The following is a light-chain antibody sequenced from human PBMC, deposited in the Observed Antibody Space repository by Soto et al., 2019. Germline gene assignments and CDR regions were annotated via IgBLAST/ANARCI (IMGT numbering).Light chain of an antibody. CDR3: QQLSHWPFT. Sequence: ENVLTQSPATLSLSPGERATLSCRASQSVGSYLAWYQQKPGQAPRLLIYDASKRATGIPARFSGSGSGTDFTLTISSLEPEDFALYYCQQLSHWPFTFGPGTKVDIK. J-gene: IGKJ3*01. V-gene: IGKV3-11*01. CDR2: DAS. CDR1: QSVGSY.